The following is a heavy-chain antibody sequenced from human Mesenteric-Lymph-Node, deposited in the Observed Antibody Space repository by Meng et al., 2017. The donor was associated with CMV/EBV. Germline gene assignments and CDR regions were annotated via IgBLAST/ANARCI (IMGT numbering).Heavy chain of an antibody. CDR1: GGSISSSRYY. V-gene: IGHV4-39*07. Sequence: SETLSLTCTVFGGSISSSRYYWGWIRQPPGKGLEWIGSIYYSGSTYYNPSLKSRVTISVDTSKNQFSLKLSSVTAADTALYYCARDGSKYYYYAMDVWGQGTTVTVSS. CDR3: ARDGSKYYYYAMDV. CDR2: IYYSGST. D-gene: IGHD1-14*01. J-gene: IGHJ6*02.